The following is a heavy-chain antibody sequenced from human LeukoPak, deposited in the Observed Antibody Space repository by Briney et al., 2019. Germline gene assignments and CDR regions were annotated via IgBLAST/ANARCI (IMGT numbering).Heavy chain of an antibody. CDR1: GGSISGYY. CDR2: INHSGST. Sequence: PSQTLSLTCAVSGGSISGYYWSWIRQPPGKGLEWIGEINHSGSTNYNPSLKSRVTISVDTSKNQFSLKLSSVTAADTAVYYCASFNTAMVLRNYYYGMDVWGQGTTVTVSS. V-gene: IGHV4-34*01. J-gene: IGHJ6*02. D-gene: IGHD5-18*01. CDR3: ASFNTAMVLRNYYYGMDV.